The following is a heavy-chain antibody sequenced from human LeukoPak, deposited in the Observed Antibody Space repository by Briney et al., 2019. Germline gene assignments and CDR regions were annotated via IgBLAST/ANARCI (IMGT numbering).Heavy chain of an antibody. V-gene: IGHV1-46*01. Sequence: ASVKVSCKATGYTFTSHYMHWVRQAPGQGLGWMGVINPSGSDRDKAYKFQGRITMTRAMSTSTDYMEFSSLRFDDTAVYYCARNTSMGDIVWWFDPWGQGTLVTVSS. CDR3: ARNTSMGDIVWWFDP. CDR1: GYTFTSHY. D-gene: IGHD1-26*01. CDR2: INPSGSDR. J-gene: IGHJ5*02.